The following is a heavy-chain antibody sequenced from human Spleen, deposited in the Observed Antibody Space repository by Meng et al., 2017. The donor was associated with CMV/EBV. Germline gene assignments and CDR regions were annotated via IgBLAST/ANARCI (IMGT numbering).Heavy chain of an antibody. J-gene: IGHJ4*02. CDR3: ARNVESYFDS. CDR2: INHSGRT. V-gene: IGHV4-30-4*08. CDR1: GGSVTTEDED. Sequence: CTVSGGSVTTEDEDWSWIRQPPGKGLEWIGYINHSGRTHYNPALKSRVTISLDTSKNQFSLKLTSVTAADTAIYYCARNVESYFDSWGQGTLVTVSS. D-gene: IGHD3-10*02.